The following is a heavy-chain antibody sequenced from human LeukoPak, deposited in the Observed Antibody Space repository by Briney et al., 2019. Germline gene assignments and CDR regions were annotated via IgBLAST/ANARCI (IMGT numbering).Heavy chain of an antibody. CDR2: INPNSGGT. V-gene: IGHV1-2*06. CDR1: GYTFTGYY. Sequence: VASVKVSCKASGYTFTGYYMHWVRQAPGQGLEWMGRINPNSGGTNYAQKFQGRVTMTRDTSISTAYMELSRLRSDDTAVYYCARTRYCSSTSRGCMAFDIWGQGTMVTVSS. J-gene: IGHJ3*02. D-gene: IGHD2-2*01. CDR3: ARTRYCSSTSRGCMAFDI.